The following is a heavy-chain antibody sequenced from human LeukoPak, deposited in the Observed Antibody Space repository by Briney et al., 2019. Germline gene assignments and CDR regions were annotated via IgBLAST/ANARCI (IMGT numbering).Heavy chain of an antibody. J-gene: IGHJ2*01. D-gene: IGHD3-9*01. V-gene: IGHV1-18*01. CDR2: ISAYNGHT. CDR3: ARTFPVLRYFDWLNQERYFDL. CDR1: GYTFTSYG. Sequence: ASVKVSCKASGYTFTSYGISWVRQAPGQGLEWMGWISAYNGHTNYAQNAQRRVTMTTDTSTSTAYMELRRLRSDDTAIYYCARTFPVLRYFDWLNQERYFDLWGRGTLVTVSS.